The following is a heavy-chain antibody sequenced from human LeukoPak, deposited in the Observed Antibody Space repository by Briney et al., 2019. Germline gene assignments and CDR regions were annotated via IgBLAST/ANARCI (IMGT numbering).Heavy chain of an antibody. CDR3: ARVNDFWSGTEVRPYYFDY. D-gene: IGHD3-3*01. Sequence: ASVKVSCKASGGTFSSYAISWVRQAPGQGLEWMGGIIPIFGTANYEQKFQGRVTITADESTSTAYMELSSLRSEDTAVYYCARVNDFWSGTEVRPYYFDYWGQGTLVTVSS. J-gene: IGHJ4*02. CDR2: IIPIFGTA. CDR1: GGTFSSYA. V-gene: IGHV1-69*13.